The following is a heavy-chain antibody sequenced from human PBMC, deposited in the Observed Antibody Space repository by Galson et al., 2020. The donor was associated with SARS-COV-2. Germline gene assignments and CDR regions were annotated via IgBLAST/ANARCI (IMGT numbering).Heavy chain of an antibody. D-gene: IGHD3-10*01. V-gene: IGHV3-21*01. J-gene: IGHJ6*02. CDR1: GFAFSRYT. CDR2: MSSSTTYS. Sequence: GGSLRLSCAASGFAFSRYTMTWVRQAPGKGLEWVSSMSSSTTYSSYADSVKGRFTISRDNPQKSLYLQMNSLRVEDTAVYYCAGEYDYGPYDYRGLDVWGPGSTVTVSS. CDR3: AGEYDYGPYDYRGLDV.